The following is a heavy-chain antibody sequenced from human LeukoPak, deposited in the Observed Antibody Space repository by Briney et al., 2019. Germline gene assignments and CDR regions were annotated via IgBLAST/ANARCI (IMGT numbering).Heavy chain of an antibody. CDR3: AKDIVVVPAASFDY. CDR1: GFIFSRYA. J-gene: IGHJ4*02. CDR2: ISGSGGST. Sequence: GGSLRLSCAASGFIFSRYAMTWVRQAPGKGLEWVSSISGSGGSTYYADSVKGRFTISRDNSKNTLYLQMNSLRAEDTAVYYCAKDIVVVPAASFDYWGQGTLVTVSS. V-gene: IGHV3-23*01. D-gene: IGHD2-2*01.